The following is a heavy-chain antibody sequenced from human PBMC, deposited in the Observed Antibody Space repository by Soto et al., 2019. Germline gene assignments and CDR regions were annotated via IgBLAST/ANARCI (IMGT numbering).Heavy chain of an antibody. J-gene: IGHJ4*02. CDR2: INHSGST. Sequence: PSETLALTSADYGGSFSGYYWSWIRQPPGKGLEWIGEINHSGSTNYNPSLKSRVTISVDTSKNQFSLKLSSVTAADTAVYYCASSTASNFDYWGQGTLVTV. CDR3: ASSTASNFDY. CDR1: GGSFSGYY. V-gene: IGHV4-34*01. D-gene: IGHD4-4*01.